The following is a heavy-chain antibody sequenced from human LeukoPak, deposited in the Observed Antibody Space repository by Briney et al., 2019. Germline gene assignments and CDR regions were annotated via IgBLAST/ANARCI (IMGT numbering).Heavy chain of an antibody. CDR1: GFTFSSYA. D-gene: IGHD6-13*01. CDR3: AKEGGYSSSWYISAYFDY. Sequence: GGSLRLSCAASGFTFSSYAMSWVRQAPGKGLEWVSAISGSGGSTYYADSVKGRFTISRDNSQNTLYLQMNSLRAEDTAVYYCAKEGGYSSSWYISAYFDYWGQGTLVTVSS. J-gene: IGHJ4*02. CDR2: ISGSGGST. V-gene: IGHV3-23*01.